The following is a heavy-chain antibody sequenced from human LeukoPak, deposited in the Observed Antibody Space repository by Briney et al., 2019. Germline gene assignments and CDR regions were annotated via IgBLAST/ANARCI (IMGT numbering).Heavy chain of an antibody. V-gene: IGHV1-2*02. Sequence: ASVKVSCKASGYTFTGYYMHWVRQAPGQGLEWMGWINPNSGGTNYAQKFQGRVTMTRDTSISTAYMELSRLRSDDTAVYYCASSFIAAAGPSFDYWGQGTLVTVSS. D-gene: IGHD6-13*01. CDR1: GYTFTGYY. CDR2: INPNSGGT. J-gene: IGHJ4*02. CDR3: ASSFIAAAGPSFDY.